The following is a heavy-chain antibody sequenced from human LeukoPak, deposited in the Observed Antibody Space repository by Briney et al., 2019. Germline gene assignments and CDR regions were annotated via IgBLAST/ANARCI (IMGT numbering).Heavy chain of an antibody. V-gene: IGHV3-33*01. Sequence: GGSLRLSCAASGFTFSSYGMHWVRQAPGKGLEWAAVIWADGSKKYYAGSVKDRFTISRDNSKNSLYLQMNSLRAEDTAVYYCAREGAPFIVVVPAAKYYYYGMDVWGQGTTVTVSS. D-gene: IGHD2-2*01. CDR2: IWADGSKK. CDR3: AREGAPFIVVVPAAKYYYYGMDV. CDR1: GFTFSSYG. J-gene: IGHJ6*02.